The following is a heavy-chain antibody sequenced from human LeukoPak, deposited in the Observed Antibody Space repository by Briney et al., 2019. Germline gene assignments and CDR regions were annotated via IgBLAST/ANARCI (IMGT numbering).Heavy chain of an antibody. CDR2: ISGSGGST. V-gene: IGHV3-23*01. CDR3: AKGRDSSGYYNDY. CDR1: GFTFSSYA. Sequence: GGSLRLSCAASGFTFSSYAMSWVRQAPGKGLEWVSAISGSGGSTCYADSVKGRFTISRDNSKNTLYLQMNSLRAEDTAVYYCAKGRDSSGYYNDYWGQGTLVTVSS. J-gene: IGHJ4*02. D-gene: IGHD3-22*01.